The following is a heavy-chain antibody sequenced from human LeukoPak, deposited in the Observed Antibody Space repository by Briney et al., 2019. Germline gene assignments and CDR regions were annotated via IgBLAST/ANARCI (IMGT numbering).Heavy chain of an antibody. CDR2: IYYSGST. V-gene: IGHV4-59*01. CDR1: SGSISSYY. CDR3: ARDRYSGSLDAFDI. Sequence: SETLSLTCTVSSGSISSYYWSWIRQPPGKGLEWIGYIYYSGSTNYNPSLKSRVTISVDTSKNQFSLKLSSVTAADTAVYYCARDRYSGSLDAFDIWGQGTMVTVSS. D-gene: IGHD5-12*01. J-gene: IGHJ3*02.